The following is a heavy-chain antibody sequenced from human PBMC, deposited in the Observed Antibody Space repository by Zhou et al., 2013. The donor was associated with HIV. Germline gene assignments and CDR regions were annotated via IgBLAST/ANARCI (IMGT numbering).Heavy chain of an antibody. CDR1: GYNIAGYY. Sequence: QVQLVQSGAEVKKPGASVKVSCRASGYNIAGYYIHWVRQAPGQGLEWMGWVNPNNGDTDYAQNFQGRVTMTRDTSIGTAYMELSRLRSDDTAVYYCARRRDSSGWYGQLHYYGNGRLGPRDHGHRLL. CDR2: VNPNNGDT. J-gene: IGHJ6*02. V-gene: IGHV1-2*02. D-gene: IGHD6-19*01. CDR3: ARRRDSSGWYGQLHYYGNGR.